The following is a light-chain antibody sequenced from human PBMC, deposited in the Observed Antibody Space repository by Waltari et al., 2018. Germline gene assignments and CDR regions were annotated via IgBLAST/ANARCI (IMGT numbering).Light chain of an antibody. J-gene: IGKJ1*01. CDR1: QTVLYRSSNKNY. CDR3: QQYYSTPLA. CDR2: WAS. V-gene: IGKV4-1*01. Sequence: DIVMTQSPESLAVSLGKRATLNCTSSQTVLYRSSNKNYLAWYQVRPGKPPKLLISWASTRQSGVPDRFSGSGSGTDFTLTISSLQAEDVAVYYCQQYYSTPLAFGQGTKVEIK.